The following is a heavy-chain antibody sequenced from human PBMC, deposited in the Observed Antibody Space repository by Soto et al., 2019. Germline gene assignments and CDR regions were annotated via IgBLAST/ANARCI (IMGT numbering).Heavy chain of an antibody. Sequence: EVQVLESGGGLVQPGGSLRLSCAASGFTFSNFAMTWVRQAPGMGLEWVSVIGTGGDTYYSDSVKGRFTISRDNSINTVYLQMNSLRADETAIYYCAKGGRLMQNDYWGRGTMVTVSS. CDR2: IGTGGDT. CDR3: AKGGRLMQNDY. CDR1: GFTFSNFA. J-gene: IGHJ4*02. V-gene: IGHV3-23*01. D-gene: IGHD3-16*01.